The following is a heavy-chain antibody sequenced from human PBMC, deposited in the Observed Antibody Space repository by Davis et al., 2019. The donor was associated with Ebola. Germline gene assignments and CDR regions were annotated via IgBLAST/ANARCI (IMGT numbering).Heavy chain of an antibody. Sequence: ASVKVSCKASGYIFTTYYIHGVRQAPGQGLEWMGWIAVYNGDTKYAHEIQGRVTMTTDISTDTVYMDLRGLRSDDTAVYYCARWDPGSYHNWFDPWGQGTLVTVSS. CDR2: IAVYNGDT. CDR3: ARWDPGSYHNWFDP. CDR1: GYIFTTYY. D-gene: IGHD3-16*02. J-gene: IGHJ5*02. V-gene: IGHV1-18*04.